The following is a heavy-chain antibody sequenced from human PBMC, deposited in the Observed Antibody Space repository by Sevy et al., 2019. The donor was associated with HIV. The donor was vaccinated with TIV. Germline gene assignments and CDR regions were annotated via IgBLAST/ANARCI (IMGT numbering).Heavy chain of an antibody. D-gene: IGHD1-1*01. CDR1: GYSFSSYW. J-gene: IGHJ6*02. CDR3: ARGARGTLPSFYYYGFDV. Sequence: GESLKISCKASGYSFSSYWFGWVRQMPGKGLEWMGIIYPGDSDTRYSLSFQGQVTISVDKSFRTAYLQWCSLKASDTAIYYCARGARGTLPSFYYYGFDVWGQGTTVTVSS. CDR2: IYPGDSDT. V-gene: IGHV5-51*01.